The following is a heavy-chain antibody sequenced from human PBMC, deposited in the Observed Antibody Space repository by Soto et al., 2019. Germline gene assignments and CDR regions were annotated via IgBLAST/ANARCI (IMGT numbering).Heavy chain of an antibody. D-gene: IGHD3-9*01. CDR3: ARTYFDWLLYLDY. J-gene: IGHJ4*02. CDR1: GGSISSYY. V-gene: IGHV4-59*08. Sequence: SETLSLTCTVSGGSISSYYWSWIRQPPGKGLEWIGYIYYSGSTNYNPSLKSRVTISVDTSKNQFSLKLSSVTAADTAVYYCARTYFDWLLYLDYWGQGTLVTVSS. CDR2: IYYSGST.